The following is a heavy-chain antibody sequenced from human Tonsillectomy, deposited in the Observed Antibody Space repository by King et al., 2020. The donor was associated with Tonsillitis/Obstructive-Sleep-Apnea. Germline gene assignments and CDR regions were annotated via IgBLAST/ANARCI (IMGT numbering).Heavy chain of an antibody. CDR2: INPDSGGT. V-gene: IGHV1-2*02. Sequence: QLVQSGAEVKKPGASVKVSCKAAGYTFTGYYMYWVRQAPGQGLEWMGWINPDSGGTKYAQKFQGRVTMTRDTSISTVYMELSRLRSDDTAVYYCARVAAVSSQGMVVWGQGTTVTVSS. J-gene: IGHJ6*02. D-gene: IGHD6-19*01. CDR3: ARVAAVSSQGMVV. CDR1: GYTFTGYY.